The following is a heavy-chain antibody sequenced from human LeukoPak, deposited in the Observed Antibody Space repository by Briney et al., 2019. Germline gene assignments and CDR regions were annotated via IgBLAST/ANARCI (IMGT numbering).Heavy chain of an antibody. D-gene: IGHD3-10*01. CDR3: AKDLYYYGSGNYIDY. J-gene: IGHJ4*02. Sequence: GGSLRLSCAASGFSSSTYVMSWVRQAPGKGLEWVSSISGSGGGTFYADFVKGRFTISRDNSKNTLYLQMDSLRAEDTAIYYCAKDLYYYGSGNYIDYWGQGTLVTVSS. CDR1: GFSSSTYV. CDR2: ISGSGGGT. V-gene: IGHV3-23*01.